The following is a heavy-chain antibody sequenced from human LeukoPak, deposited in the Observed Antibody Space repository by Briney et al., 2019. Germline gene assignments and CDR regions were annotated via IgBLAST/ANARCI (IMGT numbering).Heavy chain of an antibody. CDR3: ARRGVAARQNWFDP. V-gene: IGHV4-59*08. CDR2: IYYSGST. D-gene: IGHD6-6*01. Sequence: SETLSLTCTISGGSITSYYWSWIRQPPGKGLEWIGYIYYSGSTNYNPSLKSRVTISVDTSKNQFSLKLSSVTAADTAVYYCARRGVAARQNWFDPWGQGTLVTVSS. J-gene: IGHJ5*02. CDR1: GGSITSYY.